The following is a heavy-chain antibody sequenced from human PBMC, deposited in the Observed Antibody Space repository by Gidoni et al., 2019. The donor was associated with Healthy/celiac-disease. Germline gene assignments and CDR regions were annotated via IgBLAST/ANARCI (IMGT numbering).Heavy chain of an antibody. V-gene: IGHV3-23*01. CDR2: SSGSGGST. CDR3: AKSAARYFQH. CDR1: GFTFSSCA. J-gene: IGHJ1*01. D-gene: IGHD6-6*01. Sequence: EVQLLESGGGVVQPGGSLRLSCSASGFTFSSCAMSWVRQAPGKGLEWGAASSGSGGSTYYADSVKGRFTISRDNSKNTLYLQMNSLRAEDTAVYYCAKSAARYFQHWGQGTLVTVSS.